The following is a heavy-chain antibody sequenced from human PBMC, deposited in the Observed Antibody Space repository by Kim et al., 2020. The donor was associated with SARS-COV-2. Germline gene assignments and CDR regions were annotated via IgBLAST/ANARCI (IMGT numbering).Heavy chain of an antibody. Sequence: GGSLRLSCAASGFTFSSYWMSWVRQAPGKGLEWVANIKQDGSEKYYVDSVKGRFTISRDNAKNSLYLQMNSLRAEDTAVYYCAREMYYDFWSGYYLDYWGQGTLVTVSS. CDR2: IKQDGSEK. J-gene: IGHJ4*02. D-gene: IGHD3-3*01. CDR3: AREMYYDFWSGYYLDY. CDR1: GFTFSSYW. V-gene: IGHV3-7*03.